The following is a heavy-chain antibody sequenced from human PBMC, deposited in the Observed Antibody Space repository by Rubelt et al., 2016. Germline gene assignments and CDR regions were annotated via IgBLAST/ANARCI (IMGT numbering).Heavy chain of an antibody. J-gene: IGHJ4*02. V-gene: IGHV1-69*09. Sequence: QVQLVQSGAEVKKPGSSVKVSCKASGGTFSSYAISWVRQASGQGLEWMGRIIPILGIANYAQKFQGRVTITADKSTSTAYMELSSLRSEDTAVYYCARVRAGAAAGYFDYWGQGTLVTVSS. CDR3: ARVRAGAAAGYFDY. D-gene: IGHD6-13*01. CDR2: IIPILGIA. CDR1: GGTFSSYA.